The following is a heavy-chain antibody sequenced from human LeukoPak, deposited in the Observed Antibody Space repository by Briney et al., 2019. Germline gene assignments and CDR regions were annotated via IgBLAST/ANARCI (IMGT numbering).Heavy chain of an antibody. J-gene: IGHJ4*02. CDR3: TKAGGYYYEY. D-gene: IGHD3-22*01. V-gene: IGHV3-23*01. CDR2: ISGSGGST. Sequence: GRTLRLSCAASGFTFNSHAMTRVREAPGRGLDWGSGISGSGGSTDYADSAKGRLTISRDNSKNTLYLQMNRLRAEDTALYYCTKAGGYYYEYWGQGTLVTVSS. CDR1: GFTFNSHA.